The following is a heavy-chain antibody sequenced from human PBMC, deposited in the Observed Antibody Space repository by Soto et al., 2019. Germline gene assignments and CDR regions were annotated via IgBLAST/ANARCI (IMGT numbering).Heavy chain of an antibody. V-gene: IGHV5-51*01. CDR2: IYPGDSDT. CDR3: ARHDRSSGEAFEI. Sequence: GESLKISCKGSGYSFTSYWIGWVRQMPGKGLEWMGVIYPGDSDTRYSPSFQGQVTISADKSISTAYLQWSSLKASDTAMYYWARHDRSSGEAFEIWGQGTMVTV. CDR1: GYSFTSYW. J-gene: IGHJ3*02. D-gene: IGHD6-6*01.